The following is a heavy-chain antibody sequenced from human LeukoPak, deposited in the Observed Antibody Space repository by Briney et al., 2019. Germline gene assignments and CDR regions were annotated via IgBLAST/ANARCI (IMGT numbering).Heavy chain of an antibody. CDR3: AKVFHYYDSSGYPDAFDI. CDR1: GFTFSSYG. J-gene: IGHJ3*02. CDR2: IRYDGSNK. D-gene: IGHD3-22*01. V-gene: IGHV3-30*02. Sequence: GGSLRLSCAASGFTFSSYGMHWVRQAPGKGLEWVAFIRYDGSNKYYADSVKGRFTISRDNSKNTLYLQMNSLRAEDTAVYYCAKVFHYYDSSGYPDAFDIWGQGTMVTVSS.